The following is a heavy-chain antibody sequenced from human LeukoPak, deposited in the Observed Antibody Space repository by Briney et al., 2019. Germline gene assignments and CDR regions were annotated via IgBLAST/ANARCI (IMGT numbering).Heavy chain of an antibody. CDR1: GYTFASYG. CDR2: ISVYSTKT. D-gene: IGHD3-22*01. J-gene: IGHJ3*02. CDR3: ARGGYYDRSRYYFPGAFDI. Sequence: ASVKVSCKASGYTFASYGIGWVRQAPGQGLEWMGWISVYSTKTHYARKVQGRVAMTADTSTNTAYMELKSLRSGDTAVYYCARGGYYDRSRYYFPGAFDIWGQGTMVTVSS. V-gene: IGHV1-18*04.